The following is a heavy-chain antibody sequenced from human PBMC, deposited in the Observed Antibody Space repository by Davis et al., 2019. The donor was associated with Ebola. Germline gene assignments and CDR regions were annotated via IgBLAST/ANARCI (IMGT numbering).Heavy chain of an antibody. CDR2: IIPISGTT. D-gene: IGHD1-26*01. J-gene: IGHJ6*02. CDR1: GGTFSSYA. V-gene: IGHV1-69*13. Sequence: SVKVSCKASGGTFSSYAISWVRQAPGQGLEWMGGIIPISGTTKHAQKFQGRVTITADESTSTAYMELSSLRSEDTAVYYCARDRSRVGATFYDGMDVWGQGTTVTVSS. CDR3: ARDRSRVGATFYDGMDV.